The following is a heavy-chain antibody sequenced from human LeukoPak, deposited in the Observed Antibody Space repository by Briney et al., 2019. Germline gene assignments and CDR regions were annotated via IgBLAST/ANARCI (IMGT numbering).Heavy chain of an antibody. Sequence: GGSLRLSCAASGFTFSSYGMHWVRQAPGKGLEWVAVIWYGGSNKYYADSVKGRFTISRDNSKNTLYLQMNSLRAEDTAVYYCVQLERPRGFDPWGQGTLVTVSS. V-gene: IGHV3-33*08. CDR3: VQLERPRGFDP. J-gene: IGHJ5*02. D-gene: IGHD1-1*01. CDR1: GFTFSSYG. CDR2: IWYGGSNK.